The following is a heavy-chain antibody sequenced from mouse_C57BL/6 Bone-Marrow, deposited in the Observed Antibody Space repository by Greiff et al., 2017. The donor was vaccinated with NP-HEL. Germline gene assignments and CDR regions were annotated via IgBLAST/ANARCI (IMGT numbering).Heavy chain of an antibody. CDR2: IDPENGDT. V-gene: IGHV14-4*01. Sequence: EVQGVESGAELVRPGASVKLSCTASGFNIKDDYMHWVKQRPEQGLEWIGWIDPENGDTEYASKFQGKATITADTSSNTAYLQLSSLTSEDTAVYYCTTGGWLLRDYWGQGTTLTVSS. J-gene: IGHJ2*01. CDR3: TTGGWLLRDY. CDR1: GFNIKDDY. D-gene: IGHD2-3*01.